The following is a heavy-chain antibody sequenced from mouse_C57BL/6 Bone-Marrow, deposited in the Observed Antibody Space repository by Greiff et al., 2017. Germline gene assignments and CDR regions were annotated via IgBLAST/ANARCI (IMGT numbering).Heavy chain of an antibody. CDR1: GYTFTNYW. CDR3: ARSYDYDDYTMEY. J-gene: IGHJ4*01. D-gene: IGHD2-4*01. V-gene: IGHV1-64*01. CDR2: MHPNGGSP. Sequence: QVQLQQPGAELVKPGASVKLSCKASGYTFTNYWMHWVKQRPGQGLEWIGMMHPNGGSPDYNEKFKSEATLSVDKSSRTAYMELSSLTSEDSAVFYCARSYDYDDYTMEYWGKGTSVTVSS.